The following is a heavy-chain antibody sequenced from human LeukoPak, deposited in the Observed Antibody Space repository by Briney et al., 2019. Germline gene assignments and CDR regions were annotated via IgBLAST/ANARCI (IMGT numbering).Heavy chain of an antibody. CDR2: ISTTGGTT. J-gene: IGHJ4*02. CDR1: GFTFSTTA. CDR3: AKGLLIVVVVANDY. D-gene: IGHD2-15*01. Sequence: GGSLRLSCAASGFTFSTTAMTWVRQAPGKGLEWVSLISTTGGTTCYADSVKGRFTISRDNSKNTLYLQMNSLRAEDTAVYYCAKGLLIVVVVANDYWGQGTLVTVSS. V-gene: IGHV3-23*01.